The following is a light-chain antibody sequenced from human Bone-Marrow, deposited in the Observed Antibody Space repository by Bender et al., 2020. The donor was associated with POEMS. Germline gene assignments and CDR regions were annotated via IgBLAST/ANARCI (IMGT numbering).Light chain of an antibody. Sequence: QSALTQPASVSGSPGQSIAISCAGTSSDVGSSNIVSWYQQHPGKAPKLIIYDGTKRPSGVSNRFSASKSGDTASLTISGLQAEDEADYYCCSFAGTHTFDVFGTGTRVTVL. V-gene: IGLV2-23*03. J-gene: IGLJ1*01. CDR1: SSDVGSSNI. CDR3: CSFAGTHTFDV. CDR2: DGT.